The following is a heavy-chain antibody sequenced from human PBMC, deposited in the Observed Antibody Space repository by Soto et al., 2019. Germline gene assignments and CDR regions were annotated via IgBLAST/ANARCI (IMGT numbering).Heavy chain of an antibody. CDR2: INPNSGGT. J-gene: IGHJ4*02. CDR1: GYTFTGYY. D-gene: IGHD3-9*01. Sequence: ASVKVSCKASGYTFTGYYMHWVRQAPGQGLEWMGWINPNSGGTNYAQKFQGRVTMTRDTSISTAYMELSRLRSDDTAVYYCARGDQLRYFDWLPYKFRYWGQGTLVTVSS. CDR3: ARGDQLRYFDWLPYKFRY. V-gene: IGHV1-2*02.